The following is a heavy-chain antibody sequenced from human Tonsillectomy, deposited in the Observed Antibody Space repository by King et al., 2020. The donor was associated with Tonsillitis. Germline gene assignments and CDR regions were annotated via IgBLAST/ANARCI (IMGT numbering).Heavy chain of an antibody. Sequence: VQLVESGGGVVQPGGSLRLSCAASGFTFSSYGMHWVRQAPGKGLEWVAFIRYGGSNKYYADSVKGRFTISRDNSKNTLYLQMNSLRAEDTAVYYCAKPPITRWGDGMDVWGQGTTVTVSS. D-gene: IGHD3-3*01. J-gene: IGHJ6*02. CDR3: AKPPITRWGDGMDV. CDR2: IRYGGSNK. CDR1: GFTFSSYG. V-gene: IGHV3-30*02.